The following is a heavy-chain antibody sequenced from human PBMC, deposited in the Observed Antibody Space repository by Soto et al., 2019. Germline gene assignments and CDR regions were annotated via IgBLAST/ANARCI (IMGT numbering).Heavy chain of an antibody. J-gene: IGHJ4*02. Sequence: QVQLVESGGGVVQPGRSLRLSCAASGFTFSSYGMHWVRQSPGKGLEWVAVIYYDGSNKYYADSVKGRFTISRDNSKNTLYLQMNSLRAEDTVVFYCARSQYSSSWYPFDSWGQGTLVTVSS. CDR3: ARSQYSSSWYPFDS. V-gene: IGHV3-33*01. CDR2: IYYDGSNK. D-gene: IGHD6-13*01. CDR1: GFTFSSYG.